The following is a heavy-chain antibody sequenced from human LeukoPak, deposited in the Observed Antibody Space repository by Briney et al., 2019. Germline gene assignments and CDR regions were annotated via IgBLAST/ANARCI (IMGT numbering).Heavy chain of an antibody. Sequence: AASVKVSCKASGYTITNNYMHWVRQAPGQGLEWMGWMNPNSGNTGYAQKFQGRVTMTRNTSISTAYMELSSLRSEDTAVYYCARARRLRFWGAGYNWFDPWGQGTLVTVSS. CDR3: ARARRLRFWGAGYNWFDP. D-gene: IGHD5-12*01. J-gene: IGHJ5*02. CDR2: MNPNSGNT. CDR1: GYTITNNY. V-gene: IGHV1-8*02.